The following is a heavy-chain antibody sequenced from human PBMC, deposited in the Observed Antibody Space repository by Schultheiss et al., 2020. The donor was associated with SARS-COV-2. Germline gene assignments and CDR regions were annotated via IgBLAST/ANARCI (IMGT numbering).Heavy chain of an antibody. CDR3: AREGDSSGYYSHDAFDI. V-gene: IGHV3-NL1*01. D-gene: IGHD3-22*01. Sequence: GGSLRLSCAASGFTFSSYVMHRVRQAPGKWLEWVSVIYSGGSTYYADSVKGRFTISRDNSKNTLYLQMNSLRAEDTAVYYCAREGDSSGYYSHDAFDIWGQGTMVTV. CDR2: IYSGGST. CDR1: GFTFSSYV. J-gene: IGHJ3*02.